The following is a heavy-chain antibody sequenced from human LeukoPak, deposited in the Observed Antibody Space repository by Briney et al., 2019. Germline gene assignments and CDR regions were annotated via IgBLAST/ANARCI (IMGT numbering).Heavy chain of an antibody. J-gene: IGHJ4*02. V-gene: IGHV1-69*13. Sequence: SVKVSCKASGGTFSSYAISWVRQAPGQGLEWMGGIIPIFGTANYAQKFQGRVTITADESTSTAYMELSSLRSEDTAVYYCARSRPRRVRGVILWGCFDYWGQGTLVTVSS. CDR1: GGTFSSYA. CDR3: ARSRPRRVRGVILWGCFDY. CDR2: IIPIFGTA. D-gene: IGHD3-10*01.